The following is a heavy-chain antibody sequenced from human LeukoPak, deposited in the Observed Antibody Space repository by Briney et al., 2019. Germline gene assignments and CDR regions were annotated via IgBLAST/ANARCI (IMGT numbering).Heavy chain of an antibody. CDR3: ARHKTYYCGSGSLSPLGSFDY. V-gene: IGHV4-4*07. D-gene: IGHD3-10*01. Sequence: SETLSLTCTVSGGSISSYYWSWIRQPAGKGLEWIGRIYTSGSTNYNPSLKSRVTMSVDTSKNQFSLKLSSVTAADTAVYYCARHKTYYCGSGSLSPLGSFDYWGQGTLVTVSS. CDR2: IYTSGST. J-gene: IGHJ4*02. CDR1: GGSISSYY.